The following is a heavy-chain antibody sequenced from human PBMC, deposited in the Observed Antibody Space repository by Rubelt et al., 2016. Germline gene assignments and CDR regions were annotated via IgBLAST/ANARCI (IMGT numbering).Heavy chain of an antibody. CDR3: ASKDYYDSSGYHY. J-gene: IGHJ4*02. D-gene: IGHD3-22*01. Sequence: EWVAVIWYDGSNKYYADSVKGRFTISRDNSKNTLYLQMNSLRGEDTAVYYCASKDYYDSSGYHYWGQGTLVTVSS. CDR2: IWYDGSNK. V-gene: IGHV3-33*01.